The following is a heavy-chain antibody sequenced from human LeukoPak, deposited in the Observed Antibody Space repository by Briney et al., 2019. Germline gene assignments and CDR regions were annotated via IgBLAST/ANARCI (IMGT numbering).Heavy chain of an antibody. CDR2: IYNSGST. CDR3: ARVVVPARTGAFDI. D-gene: IGHD2-2*01. Sequence: SETLSLTCSVSGDSISIYYWSWIRQPPGKGLEWIGYIYNSGSTNYNPSLKSRVTISVDTSKNQFSLKLTSVTAADTAVYYCARVVVPARTGAFDIWGQGTMVTVSS. CDR1: GDSISIYY. J-gene: IGHJ3*02. V-gene: IGHV4-59*01.